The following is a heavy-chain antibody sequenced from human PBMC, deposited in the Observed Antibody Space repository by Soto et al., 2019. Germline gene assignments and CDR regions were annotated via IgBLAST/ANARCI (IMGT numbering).Heavy chain of an antibody. CDR1: GYTFTSYG. CDR2: ISAYNGNT. CDR3: ARDWGGGPRDYYYGMDV. J-gene: IGHJ6*02. D-gene: IGHD2-21*01. Sequence: QVQLVQSGAEVKKPGASVKVSCKASGYTFTSYGISWVRQAPGQGLEWMGWISAYNGNTNYAQQLQGRVTMTTDTSTSTAYMELRSLRSDDTAVYYCARDWGGGPRDYYYGMDVWGQGTTVTVSS. V-gene: IGHV1-18*01.